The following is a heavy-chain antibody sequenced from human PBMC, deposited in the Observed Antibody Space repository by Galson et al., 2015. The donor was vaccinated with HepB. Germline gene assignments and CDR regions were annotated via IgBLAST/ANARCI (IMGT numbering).Heavy chain of an antibody. CDR3: ARMTAAAGTPVFDGYYFDY. Sequence: SVKVSCKASGYTFTSYGISWVRQAPGQGLEWMGWISAYNGNTNYAQKLQGRVTMTTDTSTSTAYMELRSLRSDDTAVYYCARMTAAAGTPVFDGYYFDYWGQGTPVTVSS. V-gene: IGHV1-18*04. CDR2: ISAYNGNT. J-gene: IGHJ4*02. D-gene: IGHD6-13*01. CDR1: GYTFTSYG.